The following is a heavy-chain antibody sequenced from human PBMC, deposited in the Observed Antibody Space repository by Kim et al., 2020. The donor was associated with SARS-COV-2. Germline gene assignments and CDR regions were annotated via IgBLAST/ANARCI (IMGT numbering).Heavy chain of an antibody. CDR3: AKVPSGYPTSYFHY. CDR1: GFTFSSYA. CDR2: ISGSGGTT. D-gene: IGHD5-12*01. J-gene: IGHJ4*02. V-gene: IGHV3-23*01. Sequence: GGSLRLSCSASGFTFSSYAMSWVRQAPGKGLEWVSDISGSGGTTYYPDSVKGRFTASRDNSKYTLYLQMNSLRAEDTAVYYCAKVPSGYPTSYFHYWGRGTLVTVSS.